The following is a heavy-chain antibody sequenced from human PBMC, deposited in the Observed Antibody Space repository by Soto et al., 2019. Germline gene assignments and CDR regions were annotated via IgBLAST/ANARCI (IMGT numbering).Heavy chain of an antibody. CDR1: GGSVGSSAYY. V-gene: IGHV4-39*01. J-gene: IGHJ5*02. D-gene: IGHD2-2*01. Sequence: SSETLSLTCTVSGGSVGSSAYYWGWIRQPPGKGLEYIGNIYYTGTTTYNAALKSRVTISVDGSKNQISLRLTSVTAADTAVYYCARREYATSPLDPWGQGTLVTVSS. CDR3: ARREYATSPLDP. CDR2: IYYTGTT.